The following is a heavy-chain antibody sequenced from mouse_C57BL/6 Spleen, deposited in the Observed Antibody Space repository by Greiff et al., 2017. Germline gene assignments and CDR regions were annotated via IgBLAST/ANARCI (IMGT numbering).Heavy chain of an antibody. CDR1: GFNIKDYY. J-gene: IGHJ2*01. D-gene: IGHD1-1*01. V-gene: IGHV14-2*01. CDR3: AITTVGGYYFDY. Sequence: EVMLVESGAELVKPGASVKLSCTASGFNIKDYYMHWVKQRTEQGLEWIGRIDPEDGETKYAPKFQGKATITADTSSNTAYLQLSSLTSEDTAVYYCAITTVGGYYFDYWGQGTTLTVSS. CDR2: IDPEDGET.